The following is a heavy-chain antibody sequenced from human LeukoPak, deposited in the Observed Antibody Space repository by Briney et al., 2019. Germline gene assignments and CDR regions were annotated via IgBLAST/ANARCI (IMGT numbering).Heavy chain of an antibody. CDR1: GFTFNYYD. Sequence: GGSLRLSCAVSGFTFNYYDMHWVRQAPGKRLEWVSAIRTTGDTHYPDSVKGRFTISRDNAKNSLYLQMNSLRAEDTALYYCAKGQTGTTAFDYWGQGTLVTVSS. J-gene: IGHJ4*02. CDR3: AKGQTGTTAFDY. CDR2: IRTTGDT. D-gene: IGHD1-1*01. V-gene: IGHV3-13*01.